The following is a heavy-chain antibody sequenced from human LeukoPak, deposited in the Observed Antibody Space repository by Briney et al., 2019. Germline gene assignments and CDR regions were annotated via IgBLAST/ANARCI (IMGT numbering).Heavy chain of an antibody. CDR2: IIPIFGTA. V-gene: IGHV1-69*06. J-gene: IGHJ4*02. Sequence: ASVKVSCKASGGTFSSYAISWVRQAPGQGLEWMGGIIPIFGTANYAQKFQGRVTITADKSTSTAYMELSSLRSEDTAVYYCARGRGGYSYGLPLAYWGQGTLVTVSS. D-gene: IGHD5-18*01. CDR3: ARGRGGYSYGLPLAY. CDR1: GGTFSSYA.